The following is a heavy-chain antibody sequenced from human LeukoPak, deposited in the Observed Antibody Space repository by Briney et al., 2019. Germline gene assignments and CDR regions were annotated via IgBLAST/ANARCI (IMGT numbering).Heavy chain of an antibody. CDR3: ARAGVQWQRPRDYYYYYMDV. Sequence: PSETLSLTCTVSGASTSRYLWTWIRPPAGKGLEWIGGIYRSGSTNYNPSLKSRVTISVDKSRNQFSLKLSSVTAADTAVYYCARAGVQWQRPRDYYYYYMDVWGKGSTVTVSS. J-gene: IGHJ6*03. V-gene: IGHV4-4*07. D-gene: IGHD6-19*01. CDR2: IYRSGST. CDR1: GASTSRYL.